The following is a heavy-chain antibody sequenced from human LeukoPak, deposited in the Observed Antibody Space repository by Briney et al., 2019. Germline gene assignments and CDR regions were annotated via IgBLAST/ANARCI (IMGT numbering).Heavy chain of an antibody. D-gene: IGHD4-17*01. CDR1: GFTFSGYY. CDR3: ARLSGDPLGHHGMDV. Sequence: PGGSLRLSCAASGFTFSGYYMSWIRQAPGKGLEWVSDISSRSSYRDYADSVKGRFTISRDNAKNSLYLQMNSLRAEDTAVYYCARLSGDPLGHHGMDVWGQGTTVIVSS. CDR2: ISSRSSYR. J-gene: IGHJ6*02. V-gene: IGHV3-11*03.